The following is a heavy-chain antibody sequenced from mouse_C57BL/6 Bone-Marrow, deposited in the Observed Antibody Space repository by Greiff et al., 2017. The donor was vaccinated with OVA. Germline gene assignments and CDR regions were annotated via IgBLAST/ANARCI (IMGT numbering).Heavy chain of an antibody. CDR1: GYTFTSYG. D-gene: IGHD2-12*01. V-gene: IGHV1-81*01. CDR3: AREELSGLTYYAMDY. CDR2: IYPRSGNT. J-gene: IGHJ4*01. Sequence: VQLQQSGAELARPGASVKLSCTASGYTFTSYGLSWVKQRTGQGLEWIGEIYPRSGNTYYNEKFKGKATLTADKSSSTAYMELRSLTSQDSAVYCGAREELSGLTYYAMDYWGQGTSVTVSS.